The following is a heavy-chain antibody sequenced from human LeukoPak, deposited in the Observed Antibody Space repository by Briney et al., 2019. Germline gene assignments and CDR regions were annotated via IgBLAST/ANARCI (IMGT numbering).Heavy chain of an antibody. J-gene: IGHJ4*02. CDR1: GFTFSTYW. D-gene: IGHD3-22*01. Sequence: GGSLRLSCAASGFTFSTYWMSWVRQAPGKGLEWVANINQDGSQKYYVDSVKGRFTISRDNAKNSLYLQMNSLRAEDTAVYYCVRTRPSYETSGYYDYWGQGTLVTVSS. V-gene: IGHV3-7*01. CDR2: INQDGSQK. CDR3: VRTRPSYETSGYYDY.